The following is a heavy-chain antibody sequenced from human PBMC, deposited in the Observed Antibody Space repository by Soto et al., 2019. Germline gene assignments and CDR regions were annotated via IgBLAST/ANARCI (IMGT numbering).Heavy chain of an antibody. Sequence: SETLSLTCTVSGGSISSGGYYWSWIRQHPGKGLEWIGYIYYSGSTYYNPSLKSRVTISVDTSKNQFSLKLSSVTAADTAVYYCARSQYYDILTGYSPQKYFDYWGQGTLVTVSS. J-gene: IGHJ4*02. CDR1: GGSISSGGYY. CDR2: IYYSGST. CDR3: ARSQYYDILTGYSPQKYFDY. D-gene: IGHD3-9*01. V-gene: IGHV4-31*03.